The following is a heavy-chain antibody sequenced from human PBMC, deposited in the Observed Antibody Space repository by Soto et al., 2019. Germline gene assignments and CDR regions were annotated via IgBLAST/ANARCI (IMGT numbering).Heavy chain of an antibody. Sequence: GESLKISCKGSGYIFTNSWIGWVRQMPGKGLEWMGIIYPGDSDTRYSPSFQGQVTISADKSITTAYLQWSSLTASDTAMYYCARLQAAMPAAAGMDVWGQGTAVTVSS. D-gene: IGHD2-2*01. CDR2: IYPGDSDT. V-gene: IGHV5-51*01. CDR1: GYIFTNSW. CDR3: ARLQAAMPAAAGMDV. J-gene: IGHJ6*02.